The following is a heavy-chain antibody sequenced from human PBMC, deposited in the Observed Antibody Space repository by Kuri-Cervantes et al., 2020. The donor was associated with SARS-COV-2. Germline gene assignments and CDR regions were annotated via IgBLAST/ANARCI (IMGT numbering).Heavy chain of an antibody. CDR2: ISSSSYI. CDR1: GFSFSNSA. Sequence: GGFLRLSCAASGFSFSNSAMTWARQAPGKGLEWVSSISSSSYIYYADSVKGRFAISRDNAKNSPYLQMNSLRAKDTAVYYCARDLVVVVPAAIYYYGMDVWGQGTTVTVSS. D-gene: IGHD2-2*01. V-gene: IGHV3-21*01. CDR3: ARDLVVVVPAAIYYYGMDV. J-gene: IGHJ6*02.